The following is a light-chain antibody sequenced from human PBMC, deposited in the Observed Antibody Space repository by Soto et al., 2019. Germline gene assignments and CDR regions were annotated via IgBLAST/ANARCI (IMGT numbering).Light chain of an antibody. CDR1: DNIGSN. V-gene: IGKV1-39*01. CDR2: AAS. J-gene: IGKJ4*01. CDR3: QQSYKILT. Sequence: DIQLTKSPASLSASVGDRVTITCRASDNIGSNLNWYQHQTGTAPKLLIYAASSLQGGVPSRFSGSGYGTQFTLTISGLQTEDFATYYCQQSYKILTFGGRTKVDI.